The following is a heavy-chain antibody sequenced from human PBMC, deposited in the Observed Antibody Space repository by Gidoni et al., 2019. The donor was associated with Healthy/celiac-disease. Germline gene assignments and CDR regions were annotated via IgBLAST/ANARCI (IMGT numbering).Heavy chain of an antibody. Sequence: QVQLVQSGAEGKKPGSSVKVSCQGSGGTFSCFSFNWVPQPTGQGLEWLGRIIPIFGIANYAQKFQGRVTITADKSTSTAYMELSSLRSEDTAVYYCARGGDCSGGSCYSEDFDYWGQGTLVTVSS. D-gene: IGHD2-15*01. V-gene: IGHV1-69*04. CDR3: ARGGDCSGGSCYSEDFDY. J-gene: IGHJ4*02. CDR2: IIPIFGIA. CDR1: GGTFSCFS.